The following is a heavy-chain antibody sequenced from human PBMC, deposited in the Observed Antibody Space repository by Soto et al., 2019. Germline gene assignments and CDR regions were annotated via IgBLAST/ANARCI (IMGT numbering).Heavy chain of an antibody. Sequence: QVQLVQSGAEVKKPGASVKVSCKASGYTFSSYGISWVRQAPGQGLAWMGWISGYSGHTYYAQKFQGRVTMTTDTSTNTVYMELRSLRSDDTAVYYCAREWDNKSEHSSGLYDDFWGQGTLVTVSS. V-gene: IGHV1-18*01. CDR3: AREWDNKSEHSSGLYDDF. CDR2: ISGYSGHT. CDR1: GYTFSSYG. D-gene: IGHD6-19*01. J-gene: IGHJ4*02.